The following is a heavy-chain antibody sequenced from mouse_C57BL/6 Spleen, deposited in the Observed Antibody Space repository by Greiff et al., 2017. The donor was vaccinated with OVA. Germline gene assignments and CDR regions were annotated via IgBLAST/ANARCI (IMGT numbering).Heavy chain of an antibody. CDR1: GFTFTDYY. CDR3: ARYGNYHYYAMDY. CDR2: IRNKANGYTT. J-gene: IGHJ4*01. V-gene: IGHV7-3*01. D-gene: IGHD2-1*01. Sequence: EVNVVESGGGLVQPGGSLSLSCAASGFTFTDYYMSWVRQPPGKALEWLGFIRNKANGYTTEYSASVKGRFTISRDNSQSILYLQMNALRAEDSATYYCARYGNYHYYAMDYWGQGTSVTVSS.